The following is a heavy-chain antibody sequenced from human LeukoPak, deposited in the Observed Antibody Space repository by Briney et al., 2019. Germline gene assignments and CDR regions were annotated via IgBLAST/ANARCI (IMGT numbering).Heavy chain of an antibody. CDR3: VRDHQLRDPGC. Sequence: GGSLRLSCATSGFTFDKYFVHWVRQAPGKGLDWVSSISGTSTYIDYADSVKGRFTISRDNAKNSLYLQMNSLRVEDTAVYYCVRDHQLRDPGCWGQGTLVTVSS. V-gene: IGHV3-21*01. D-gene: IGHD5-24*01. CDR1: GFTFDKYF. CDR2: ISGTSTYI. J-gene: IGHJ4*02.